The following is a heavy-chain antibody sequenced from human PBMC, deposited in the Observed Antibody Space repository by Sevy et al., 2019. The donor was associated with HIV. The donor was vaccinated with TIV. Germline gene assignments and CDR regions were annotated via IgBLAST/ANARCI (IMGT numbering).Heavy chain of an antibody. V-gene: IGHV3-23*01. J-gene: IGHJ4*02. CDR3: AKAGSGYSSSWYYDY. Sequence: GGSLRLSCAASGFTFSSYAMSWVRQAPGKGLEWVSAISGSGGSTYYADSVKGWFTISRDNSKNTLYLQMNSLRAEDTAVYYCAKAGSGYSSSWYYDYWGQGTLVTVSS. CDR2: ISGSGGST. D-gene: IGHD6-13*01. CDR1: GFTFSSYA.